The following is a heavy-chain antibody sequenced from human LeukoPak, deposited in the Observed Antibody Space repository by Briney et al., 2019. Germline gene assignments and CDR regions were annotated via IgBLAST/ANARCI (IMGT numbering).Heavy chain of an antibody. V-gene: IGHV3-11*05. Sequence: PGGSLRLSCARSGFIFSDFYINWIRHSPGKGLGWLAYISPDGSYTSYGDSVKGRFVISRDNAKNSVSLQMNSLRVEDTAVYFCASDQVSGVFDYWGQGARVTVS. J-gene: IGHJ4*02. CDR1: GFIFSDFY. CDR2: ISPDGSYT. D-gene: IGHD5/OR15-5a*01. CDR3: ASDQVSGVFDY.